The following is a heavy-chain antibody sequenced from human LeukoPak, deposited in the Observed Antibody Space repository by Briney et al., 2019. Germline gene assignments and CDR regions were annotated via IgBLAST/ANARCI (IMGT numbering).Heavy chain of an antibody. Sequence: PGGSLRLSCAVSGFTFSNAWMSWVRQAPGKGLEWVGRIKSKTDGGTTDYAAPVKGRFTITRDDSKNTLYLQMNSLKTEDTAVYYCTTFSVIVVVIPDWGQGTLVTVSS. J-gene: IGHJ4*02. CDR2: IKSKTDGGTT. CDR3: TTFSVIVVVIPD. D-gene: IGHD3-22*01. CDR1: GFTFSNAW. V-gene: IGHV3-15*01.